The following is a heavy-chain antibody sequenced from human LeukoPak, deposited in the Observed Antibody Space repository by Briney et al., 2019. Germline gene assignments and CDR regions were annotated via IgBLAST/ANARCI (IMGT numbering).Heavy chain of an antibody. CDR1: GFTFSGYN. D-gene: IGHD1-26*01. J-gene: IGHJ4*02. Sequence: GGSLRLSCAVSGFTFSGYNMNWVRQAPGKGLEWVSFISSSGTYIYYADSVKGRFIISRDNAKSSPYLQMNSLRVEDTAVYYCARDPGGSKPAHLDYWGQGTLVSAPS. CDR2: ISSSGTYI. V-gene: IGHV3-21*06. CDR3: ARDPGGSKPAHLDY.